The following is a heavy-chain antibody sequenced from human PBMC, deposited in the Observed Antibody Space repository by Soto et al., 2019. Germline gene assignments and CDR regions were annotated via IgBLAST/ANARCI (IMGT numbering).Heavy chain of an antibody. CDR2: IFYSGST. J-gene: IGHJ4*02. CDR1: GGSISSYY. CDR3: ARQERTGTTASFDY. Sequence: LSLTCTVSGGSISSYYWGWIRQPPGKGLEWIGSIFYSGSTYYNPSLKSRVTISVDTSKNQFSLKLSSVTAADTAVYYCARQERTGTTASFDYWGQGTLVTVSS. V-gene: IGHV4-39*01. D-gene: IGHD1-7*01.